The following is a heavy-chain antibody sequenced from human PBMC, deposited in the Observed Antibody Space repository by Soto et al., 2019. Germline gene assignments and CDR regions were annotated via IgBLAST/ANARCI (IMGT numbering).Heavy chain of an antibody. CDR2: ISYDGSNK. CDR3: ARDSTAMVLYYLDY. D-gene: IGHD5-18*01. V-gene: IGHV3-30-3*01. Sequence: ESGGGVVQPGRSLRLSCAASGFTFSSYAMHWVRQAPGMGLEWVAVISYDGSNKYYADSVKGRFTISRDNSKNTLYLQMNSLRAEDTAVYYCARDSTAMVLYYLDYWGQGTLVTVSS. CDR1: GFTFSSYA. J-gene: IGHJ4*02.